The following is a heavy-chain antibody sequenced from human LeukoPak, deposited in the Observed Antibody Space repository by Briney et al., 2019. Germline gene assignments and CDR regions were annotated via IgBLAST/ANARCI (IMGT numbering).Heavy chain of an antibody. CDR3: TTGIRGD. V-gene: IGHV3-23*01. CDR1: GFTFSSYG. CDR2: ISGSGDST. J-gene: IGHJ4*02. Sequence: GGSLRLSCAVSGFTFSSYGMSWVRQAPGKGLEWVSSISGSGDSTYYADSVKGRFTISRDNSKNTLCLQMNSLRAEDTAVYYCTTGIRGDCGQGTLVTVSS.